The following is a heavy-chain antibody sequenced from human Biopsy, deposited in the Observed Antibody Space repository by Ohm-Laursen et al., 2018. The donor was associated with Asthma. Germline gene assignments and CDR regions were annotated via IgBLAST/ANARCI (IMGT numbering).Heavy chain of an antibody. V-gene: IGHV3-30*03. J-gene: IGHJ4*02. Sequence: SLRLSCAASGFTFSTYGMHWVRQAPGKGLEWVAVISYDGFNKDYGDSVKGRFTISRDNSKNTLYLQMNSLTPDDTAVYFCARGLDYSGRSGFDYWGQGTTVTVSS. D-gene: IGHD3-10*01. CDR3: ARGLDYSGRSGFDY. CDR1: GFTFSTYG. CDR2: ISYDGFNK.